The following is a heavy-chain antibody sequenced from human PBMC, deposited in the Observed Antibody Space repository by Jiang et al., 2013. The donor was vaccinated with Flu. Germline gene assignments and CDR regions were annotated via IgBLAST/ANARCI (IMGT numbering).Heavy chain of an antibody. CDR1: GDSVSSNSAA. Sequence: QTLSLTCAISGDSVSSNSAAWNWIRQSPSRGLEWLGRTYYRSNWYNDYAVSVKSRITINPDTSKNQFSLQLNSVTPEDAAVYFCARFSGTYYTPDYWGQGTLVTVSS. CDR3: ARFSGTYYTPDY. D-gene: IGHD1-26*01. CDR2: TYYRSNWYN. J-gene: IGHJ4*02. V-gene: IGHV6-1*01.